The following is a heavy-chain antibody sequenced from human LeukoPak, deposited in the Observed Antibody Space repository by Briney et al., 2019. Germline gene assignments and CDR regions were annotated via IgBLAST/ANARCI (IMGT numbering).Heavy chain of an antibody. D-gene: IGHD3-10*01. Sequence: GSLRLSCAASGFTFTSYAMSWVHQAPGKGLEWVSAISGSGGSSHYADSVKGRFTLSRDNSKSTLYLQMNSLRAEDTAVYYCAREYGSGSYYYDYWGQGTLVTVSS. CDR3: AREYGSGSYYYDY. CDR2: ISGSGGSS. V-gene: IGHV3-23*01. CDR1: GFTFTSYA. J-gene: IGHJ4*02.